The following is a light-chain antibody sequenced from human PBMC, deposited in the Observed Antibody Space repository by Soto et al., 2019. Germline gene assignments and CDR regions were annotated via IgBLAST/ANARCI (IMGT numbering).Light chain of an antibody. V-gene: IGKV1-27*01. J-gene: IGKJ3*01. CDR2: AAS. CDR3: QKDSCVPV. Sequence: DIQMTQSPTSLASSVGDRVTITCRASQGIRNFVAWYQKKPGKAPKLLIYAASTLQSGVPSRFGRRGSGTDFTLTSNSLQPEDVATYACQKDSCVPVFGPGTKVEIK. CDR1: QGIRNF.